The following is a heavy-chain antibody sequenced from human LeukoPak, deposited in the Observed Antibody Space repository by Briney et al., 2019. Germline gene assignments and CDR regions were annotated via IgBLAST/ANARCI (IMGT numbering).Heavy chain of an antibody. V-gene: IGHV4-59*01. D-gene: IGHD3-3*01. J-gene: IGHJ5*02. CDR3: ARGTYYDFWSGKNWFDP. Sequence: SETLSLTCTVSGGSISSYYWSWIRQPPGKGLEWIGYIYYSGSTNYNPSLKSRVTISVDTSKNQFSLKLSSVTAADTAVYYCARGTYYDFWSGKNWFDPWGQGTLVTVSS. CDR2: IYYSGST. CDR1: GGSISSYY.